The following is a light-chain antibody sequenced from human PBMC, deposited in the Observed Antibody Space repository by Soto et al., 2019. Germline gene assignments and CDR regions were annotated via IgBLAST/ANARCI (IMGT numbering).Light chain of an antibody. CDR1: QGISNY. CDR2: AAS. V-gene: IGKV1-27*01. CDR3: QKYDSAPWP. Sequence: DIQMTQSPSSLSASVRDRVTITCRASQGISNYLAWSQQKPGKVPKLLSYAASPLQSGVPSRFSGSGSGTDFPLTISSLQPGDVATYYCQKYDSAPWPFGQGTKVEIK. J-gene: IGKJ1*01.